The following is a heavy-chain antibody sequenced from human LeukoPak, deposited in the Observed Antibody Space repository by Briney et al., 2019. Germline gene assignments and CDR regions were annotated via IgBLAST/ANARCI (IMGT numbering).Heavy chain of an antibody. CDR1: GGSFSGYY. D-gene: IGHD4-17*01. V-gene: IGHV4-34*01. Sequence: SETLSLTCAVYGGSFSGYYWSWIRQPPGKGLEWIGEINHSGSTNYNPSLKSRVTISVDTSKNQFSLKLSSVTAADTAVYYCARDSTTVTTGDAFDIWGQGTMVTVSS. CDR3: ARDSTTVTTGDAFDI. J-gene: IGHJ3*02. CDR2: INHSGST.